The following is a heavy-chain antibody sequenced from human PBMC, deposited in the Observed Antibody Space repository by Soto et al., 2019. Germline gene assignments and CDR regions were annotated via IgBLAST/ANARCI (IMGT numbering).Heavy chain of an antibody. V-gene: IGHV3-30*18. J-gene: IGHJ4*02. CDR2: ISYDGSNK. CDR1: GFTFSSYG. CDR3: AKDTGDSSGYYHDY. D-gene: IGHD3-22*01. Sequence: GGSLRLSCAASGFTFSSYGIHWVRQAPGKGLEWVAVISYDGSNKYYADSVKGRFTISRDNSKNTLYLQMNSLRAEDTAVYYCAKDTGDSSGYYHDYRGQGTLVTVSS.